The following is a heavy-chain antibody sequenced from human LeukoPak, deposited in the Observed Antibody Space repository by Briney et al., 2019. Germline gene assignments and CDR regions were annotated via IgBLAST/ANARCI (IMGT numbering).Heavy chain of an antibody. J-gene: IGHJ4*02. Sequence: SQTLSLTCTVSGGSISSGDYYWSWIRQPPGKGLEWIGYIYYSGSTYYNPSLKSRVTISVDTSKNQFSLKLSSVTAADTAVYYCARGSCSGGSCYHFQLDYWGQGTLVTVSS. V-gene: IGHV4-30-4*01. CDR2: IYYSGST. CDR3: ARGSCSGGSCYHFQLDY. D-gene: IGHD2-15*01. CDR1: GGSISSGDYY.